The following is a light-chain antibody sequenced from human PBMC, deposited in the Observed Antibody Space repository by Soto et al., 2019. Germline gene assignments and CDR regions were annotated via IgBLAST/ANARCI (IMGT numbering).Light chain of an antibody. J-gene: IGLJ1*01. Sequence: QSALTQPRPVSGSPGQSVSISCTGPTIDVDSSNYVSWYQQHPGKAPKRMIYDVSQRPSGVPDRFSGSKSGSTASLTISGLPADDEADYYCCSYAGRGTYDVFGAGTKVTVL. CDR1: TIDVDSSNY. V-gene: IGLV2-11*01. CDR3: CSYAGRGTYDV. CDR2: DVS.